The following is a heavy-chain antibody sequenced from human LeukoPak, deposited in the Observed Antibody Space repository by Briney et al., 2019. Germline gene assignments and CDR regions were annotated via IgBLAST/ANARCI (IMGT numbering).Heavy chain of an antibody. J-gene: IGHJ4*02. D-gene: IGHD6-6*01. CDR3: ARGGQLVAVFDY. Sequence: NPSETLSLTCAVYGGSFSGYYWSWIRQPPGKGLEWIGEINHSGSTNSNPSLKSRVTISVDTSKNQFSLKLSSVTAADTAVYYCARGGQLVAVFDYWGQGTLVTVSS. CDR1: GGSFSGYY. CDR2: INHSGST. V-gene: IGHV4-34*01.